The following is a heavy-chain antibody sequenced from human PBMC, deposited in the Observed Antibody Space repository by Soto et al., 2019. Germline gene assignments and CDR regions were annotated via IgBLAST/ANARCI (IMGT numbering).Heavy chain of an antibody. CDR1: GFTLSSYT. Sequence: LRLSCEASGFTLSSYTMNWVRQAPGKGLEWVASFSSSTNYLYYSASVKGRFTIFRDNAKNSLNLQMNSLRPEDMFLYYCAREGGGFGEKRAFDIWGQGTMVTVSS. V-gene: IGHV3-21*01. J-gene: IGHJ3*02. D-gene: IGHD3-10*01. CDR3: AREGGGFGEKRAFDI. CDR2: FSSSTNYL.